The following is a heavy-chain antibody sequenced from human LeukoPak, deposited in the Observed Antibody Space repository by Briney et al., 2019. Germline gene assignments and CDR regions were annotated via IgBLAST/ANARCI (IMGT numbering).Heavy chain of an antibody. CDR3: AQSRYSSSWDFDS. CDR1: GFTFSDYY. V-gene: IGHV3-74*01. CDR2: MNTDGSST. Sequence: GGSLRLSCAASGFTFSDYYMSWVRQPPGKGLVWVSRMNTDGSSTSYADSVKGRFTISRDNAKNTLYLQMNSLRADDTAVYYCAQSRYSSSWDFDSWGQGTLVTVSS. D-gene: IGHD6-13*01. J-gene: IGHJ4*02.